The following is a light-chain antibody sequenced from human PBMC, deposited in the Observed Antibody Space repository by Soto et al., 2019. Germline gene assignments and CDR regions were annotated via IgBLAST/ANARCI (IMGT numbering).Light chain of an antibody. CDR2: GAS. J-gene: IGKJ4*01. CDR3: DIDGSLPLT. CDR1: QSVSSNY. Sequence: EIVLTQSPGTLSSSPGERATLSCRASQSVSSNYLAWYQQTPGQAPRLLIYGASSRATGIPDRISGSGSGTDFTLTISSLEPEYFAVYYCDIDGSLPLTFGGGTKV. V-gene: IGKV3-20*01.